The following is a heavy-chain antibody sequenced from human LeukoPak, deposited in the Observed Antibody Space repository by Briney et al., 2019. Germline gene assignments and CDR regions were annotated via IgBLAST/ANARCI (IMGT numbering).Heavy chain of an antibody. CDR2: IKQDGSEK. J-gene: IGHJ4*02. V-gene: IGHV3-7*01. CDR3: ARDGRRWSAGTLI. CDR1: GFTFSSYW. Sequence: GGSLRLSCAASGFTFSSYWMSWVRQAPGKGLEWVANIKQDGSEKYYVDSVKGRFTISRDNAKNSLYLQMNSLRAEDTAVYYCARDGRRWSAGTLIWGQGTLVTVSS. D-gene: IGHD6-13*01.